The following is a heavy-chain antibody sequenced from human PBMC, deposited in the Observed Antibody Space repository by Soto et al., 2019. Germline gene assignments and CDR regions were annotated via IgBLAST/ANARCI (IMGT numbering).Heavy chain of an antibody. V-gene: IGHV3-21*01. D-gene: IGHD1-26*01. CDR1: GFTFSSYS. Sequence: PGGSLRLSCAASGFTFSSYSMNWVRQAPGKGLEWVSSISSSSSYAYYADSVKGRFTISRDNAKNSLYLQMNSLRAEDTAVYYCARDEGIVGAPPGHFDYWGQGTLVTVSS. CDR2: ISSSSSYA. J-gene: IGHJ4*02. CDR3: ARDEGIVGAPPGHFDY.